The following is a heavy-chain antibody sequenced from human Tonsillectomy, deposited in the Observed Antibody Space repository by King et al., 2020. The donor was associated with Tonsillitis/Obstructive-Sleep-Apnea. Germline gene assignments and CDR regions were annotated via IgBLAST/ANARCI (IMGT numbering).Heavy chain of an antibody. CDR2: IYLDDDK. CDR1: GFSFSTSGVG. D-gene: IGHD3-16*02. V-gene: IGHV2-5*02. J-gene: IGHJ4*02. Sequence: FTLKESGPTLVKPTQTLTLTCTFSGFSFSTSGVGVGWIRQPPGKALDWLALIYLDDDKRYSPSLKSSLTIIKDTSKNQVVLTMTNMDPVDTATYYCAHLRGYDFVWGSYRLDYWGQGTLVTVSS. CDR3: AHLRGYDFVWGSYRLDY.